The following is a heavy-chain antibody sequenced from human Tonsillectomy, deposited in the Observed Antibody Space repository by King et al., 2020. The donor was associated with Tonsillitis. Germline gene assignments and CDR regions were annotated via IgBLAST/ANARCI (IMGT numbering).Heavy chain of an antibody. Sequence: VQLVESGGGLVQPGGSLRLSCAASGFTFSTYCMHWARQAPGQGLVWVARVKTDGSGTAYADSVKGRFTISRDNAKKMLYLGMNSLRAEDTAVYYCCGMTSGWGPCDIWGQGTLVTVSS. CDR2: VKTDGSGT. CDR3: CGMTSGWGPCDI. V-gene: IGHV3-74*01. D-gene: IGHD6-19*01. J-gene: IGHJ3*02. CDR1: GFTFSTYC.